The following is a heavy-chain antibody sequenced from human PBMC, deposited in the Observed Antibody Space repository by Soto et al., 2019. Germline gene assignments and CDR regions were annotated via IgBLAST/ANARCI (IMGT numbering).Heavy chain of an antibody. V-gene: IGHV1-69*08. D-gene: IGHD6-13*01. J-gene: IGHJ6*03. CDR1: GGTISSYT. CDR3: ARESAAAGTDYYYYYMDV. CDR2: IIPILGIA. Sequence: QVQLVQSGAEVKKPGSSVKVSCKASGGTISSYTISWVRQAPGQGLEWMGRIIPILGIANYAQKFQGRVTITADKSTSTAYMELSSLRSEDTAVYYCARESAAAGTDYYYYYMDVWGKGTTVTVSS.